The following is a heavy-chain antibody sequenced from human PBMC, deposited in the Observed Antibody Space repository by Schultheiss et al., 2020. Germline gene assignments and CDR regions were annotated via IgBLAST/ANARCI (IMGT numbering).Heavy chain of an antibody. J-gene: IGHJ4*02. Sequence: GGSLRLSCAASGFTFDDYGMSWVRQAPGKGLEWVSAISGSGGSTYYADSVKGRFTISRDNSKNTLYLQMNSLRAEDTAVYYCVKFPRNYGDYKAYWGQGTLVTVSS. V-gene: IGHV3-23*01. D-gene: IGHD4-17*01. CDR3: VKFPRNYGDYKAY. CDR2: ISGSGGST. CDR1: GFTFDDYG.